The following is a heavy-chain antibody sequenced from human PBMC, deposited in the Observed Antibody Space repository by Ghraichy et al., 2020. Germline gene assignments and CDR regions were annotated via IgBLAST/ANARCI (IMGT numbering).Heavy chain of an antibody. D-gene: IGHD2-15*01. J-gene: IGHJ4*02. V-gene: IGHV3-30*04. CDR3: AAPYCSGGSCYPYYFDY. CDR2: ISYDGSNK. Sequence: GGSLRLSCSASGFTFSSYAMHCVRQAPGKGLEWVAVISYDGSNKYYADSVKGRFTISRDNSKNTLYLQMNSLRAEDTAVYYCAAPYCSGGSCYPYYFDYWGQGTLVTVSS. CDR1: GFTFSSYA.